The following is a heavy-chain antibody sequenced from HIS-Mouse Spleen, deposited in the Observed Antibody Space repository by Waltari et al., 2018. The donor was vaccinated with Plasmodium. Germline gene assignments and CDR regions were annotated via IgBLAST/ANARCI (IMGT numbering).Heavy chain of an antibody. CDR2: INHSGST. Sequence: QVQLQQWGAGLLKPSETLSLTCAVYGGSFSGYYWSWIRQPPGKGLEGIGEINHSGSTNYNPSLKSRVTISVDTSKTQFSLKRSSVTAADTAVYYCASSGSGSYYYWGQGTLVTVSS. CDR3: ASSGSGSYYY. D-gene: IGHD3-10*01. J-gene: IGHJ4*02. V-gene: IGHV4-34*01. CDR1: GGSFSGYY.